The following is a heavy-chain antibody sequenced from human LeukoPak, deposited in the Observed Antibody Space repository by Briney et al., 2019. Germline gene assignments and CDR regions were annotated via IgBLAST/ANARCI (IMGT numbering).Heavy chain of an antibody. D-gene: IGHD4-17*01. CDR2: INPSGGST. J-gene: IGHJ4*02. CDR3: ARDLDYGHKLLGY. Sequence: ASVKVSCKASEYTFTSYYMHWVRQAPGQGLEWMGMINPSGGSTTYAQKFQGRVTVTRDTSTSTVYMELSTLRSEDTAVYYCARDLDYGHKLLGYWGQGTLVTVSS. CDR1: EYTFTSYY. V-gene: IGHV1-46*01.